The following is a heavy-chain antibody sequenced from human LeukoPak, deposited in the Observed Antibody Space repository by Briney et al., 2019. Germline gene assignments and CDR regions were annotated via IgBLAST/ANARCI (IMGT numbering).Heavy chain of an antibody. CDR2: IYYSGST. Sequence: PSQTLSLTCTVSGGSISSGDYYWSWIRQPPGKGLEWVGYIYYSGSTYYNPSLKSRVTISVDTSKNQFSLKLSSVTAADTAVYYCARDVPIVRFDPWGQGTLVTVSS. CDR1: GGSISSGDYY. CDR3: ARDVPIVRFDP. V-gene: IGHV4-30-4*08. D-gene: IGHD1-26*01. J-gene: IGHJ5*02.